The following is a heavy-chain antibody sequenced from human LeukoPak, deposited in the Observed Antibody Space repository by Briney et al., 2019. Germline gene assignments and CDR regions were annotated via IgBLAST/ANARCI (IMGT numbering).Heavy chain of an antibody. CDR2: IIPIFGTA. V-gene: IGHV1-69*01. CDR3: ARGSGSGSWGIPSHAFDI. J-gene: IGHJ3*02. Sequence: GSSVKVSCKASGGTFSSYAISWVRQAPGQGLERMGGIIPIFGTANYAQKFQGRVTITADESTSTAYMELSSLRSEDTAVYYCARGSGSGSWGIPSHAFDIWGQGTMVTVSS. D-gene: IGHD3-10*01. CDR1: GGTFSSYA.